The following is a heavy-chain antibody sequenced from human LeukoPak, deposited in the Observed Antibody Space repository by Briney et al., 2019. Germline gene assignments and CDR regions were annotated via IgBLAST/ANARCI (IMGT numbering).Heavy chain of an antibody. J-gene: IGHJ6*03. CDR2: MNPNSGNT. Sequence: ASVKVSCKASGYTFTSYDINWVRQATGQGLEWMGWMNPNSGNTGYAQKFQGRVTMTRNTSISTAYMELSSLRSEDTAVYYCARAGPESSSSWNYYYMDVWGKGTTVTVSS. V-gene: IGHV1-8*01. CDR3: ARAGPESSSSWNYYYMDV. D-gene: IGHD6-6*01. CDR1: GYTFTSYD.